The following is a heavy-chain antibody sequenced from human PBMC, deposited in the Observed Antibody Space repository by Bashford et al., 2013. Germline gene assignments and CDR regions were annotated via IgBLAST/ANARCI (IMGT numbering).Heavy chain of an antibody. V-gene: IGHV3-74*01. CDR3: ARDVDFDSGAYYMGYDY. CDR1: GFTFRRYW. Sequence: GSLRLSCAASGFTFRRYWMHWVRQAPRGGLEWVSRVNGDGSSAVYADSVRGRFTISRDNAKNMVYLQLNTLRADDTAIYYCARDVDFDSGAYYMGYDYWGQGVLVTVSS. CDR2: VNGDGSSA. J-gene: IGHJ4*02. D-gene: IGHD3-10*01.